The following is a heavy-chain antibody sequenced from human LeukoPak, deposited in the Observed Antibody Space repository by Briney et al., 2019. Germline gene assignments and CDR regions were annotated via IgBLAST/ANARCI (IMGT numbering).Heavy chain of an antibody. CDR2: LYYGGST. J-gene: IGHJ6*03. CDR1: GDSFRDYY. D-gene: IGHD3/OR15-3a*01. V-gene: IGHV4-59*01. Sequence: SETLSLTCNVSGDSFRDYYWIWIRQPPGKGLEWIGYLYYGGSTSYNPSLKSRVTFSVDTSKNQFSLKLNSVTAADTAVYYCARGRDGCTLDYYYYHYMDVWGKGTTVTVSS. CDR3: ARGRDGCTLDYYYYHYMDV.